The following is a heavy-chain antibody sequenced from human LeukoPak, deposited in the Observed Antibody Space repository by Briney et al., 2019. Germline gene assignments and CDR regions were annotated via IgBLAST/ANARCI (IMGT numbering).Heavy chain of an antibody. CDR3: AKDLAVAGTGGGFDY. J-gene: IGHJ4*02. CDR2: MSGTGDNT. Sequence: GGSLRLSCAASGFTFSLEARSWVRQAPGKGLEWVSSMSGTGDNTHYADSVKGRFTISRDTSKNTLYLQMNSLRVEDTALYFCAKDLAVAGTGGGFDYWGQGTLVTVSS. V-gene: IGHV3-23*01. CDR1: GFTFSLEA. D-gene: IGHD6-19*01.